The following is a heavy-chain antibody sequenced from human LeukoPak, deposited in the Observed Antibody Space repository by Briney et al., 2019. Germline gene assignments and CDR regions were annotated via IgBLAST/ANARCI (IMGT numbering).Heavy chain of an antibody. CDR2: IYYSGST. Sequence: SETLSLTCTVSGGSISSYYWSWIRQPPGKGLEWIGYIYYSGSTNYNPSLKSRVTISVDTSENQFSLKLSSVTAADTAVYYCARHVTSLGAFDIWGQGTMVTVSS. D-gene: IGHD1-1*01. V-gene: IGHV4-59*08. CDR1: GGSISSYY. CDR3: ARHVTSLGAFDI. J-gene: IGHJ3*02.